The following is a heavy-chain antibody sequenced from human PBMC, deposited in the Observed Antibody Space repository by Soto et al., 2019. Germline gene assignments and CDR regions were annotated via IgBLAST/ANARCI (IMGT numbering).Heavy chain of an antibody. J-gene: IGHJ2*01. Sequence: QVQLQESGPGLIKPSETLSLTCNVSGDSVTNYHWSWVRLPAGKGLEWIGRTSTGSDTTYNPSLKSRVTVSLDKSKNEVYLRLTSVTAADTAVYYCAREVGGVHWYFDLWGRGTLVTVSS. CDR1: GDSVTNYH. CDR3: AREVGGVHWYFDL. V-gene: IGHV4-4*07. CDR2: TSTGSDT.